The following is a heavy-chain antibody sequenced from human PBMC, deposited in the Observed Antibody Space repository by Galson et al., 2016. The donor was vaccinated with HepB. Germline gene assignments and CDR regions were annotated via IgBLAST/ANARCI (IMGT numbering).Heavy chain of an antibody. D-gene: IGHD2-21*02. CDR2: ISSSSNTI. V-gene: IGHV3-48*04. J-gene: IGHJ4*02. CDR1: GFTFSSYS. Sequence: SLRLSCAASGFTFSSYSMNWVRQAPGKGLEWVSYISSSSNTIYYADSVRGRFTISRDNAKNSLYLQMNSLRAEDTALYYCAREGGAYCGGDCYPLGYPDYWGQGTLVTVSS. CDR3: AREGGAYCGGDCYPLGYPDY.